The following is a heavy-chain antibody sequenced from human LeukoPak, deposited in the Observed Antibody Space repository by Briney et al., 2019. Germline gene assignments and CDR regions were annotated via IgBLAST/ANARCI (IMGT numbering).Heavy chain of an antibody. D-gene: IGHD3-10*01. CDR1: GFTFDDYA. Sequence: GGSLRLSCAASGFTFDDYAMHWVRQAPGKGLEWVSGISWNSGSIGYADSVKGRFTISRDNAKNSLYLQMNSLRAEDTALYYCAKTLLWFGELFLQLVYYHMDVWGKGTTVTISS. CDR2: ISWNSGSI. V-gene: IGHV3-9*01. CDR3: AKTLLWFGELFLQLVYYHMDV. J-gene: IGHJ6*03.